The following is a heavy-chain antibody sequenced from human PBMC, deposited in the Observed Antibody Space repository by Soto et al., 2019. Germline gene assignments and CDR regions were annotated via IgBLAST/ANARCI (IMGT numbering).Heavy chain of an antibody. Sequence: LSLTCTVSGGSISSGGYYWSWIRQHPGKGLEWIGYIYYSGSTYYNPSLKSRVTISVDTSKNQFSLKLSSVTAADTAVYYCARDGPSLPVPSANGSGKRGYYFDYWGQGTLVTVSS. CDR1: GGSISSGGYY. D-gene: IGHD3-10*01. V-gene: IGHV4-31*03. J-gene: IGHJ4*02. CDR2: IYYSGST. CDR3: ARDGPSLPVPSANGSGKRGYYFDY.